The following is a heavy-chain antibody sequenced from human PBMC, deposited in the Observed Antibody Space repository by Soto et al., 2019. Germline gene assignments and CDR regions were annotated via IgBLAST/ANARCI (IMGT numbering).Heavy chain of an antibody. CDR1: GFTFDDYA. CDR2: ISWNSGSI. Sequence: GGSLRLSCAASGFTFDDYAMHWVRQAPGKGLEWVSGISWNSGSIGYADSVKGRFTISRDNAKNSLYLQMNSLRAEDTALYYCAKDREYSSGWPYYYYGMDVWGQGTTVTVSS. J-gene: IGHJ6*02. V-gene: IGHV3-9*01. CDR3: AKDREYSSGWPYYYYGMDV. D-gene: IGHD6-19*01.